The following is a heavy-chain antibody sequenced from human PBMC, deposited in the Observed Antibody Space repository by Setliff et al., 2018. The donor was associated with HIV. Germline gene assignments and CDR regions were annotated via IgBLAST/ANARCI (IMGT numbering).Heavy chain of an antibody. CDR3: AKASRSSGYYYDC. Sequence: PGGSLRLSCTASGFTFGDYAMSWVRQAPGKGLEWVSGISGSGDTTYYADSVKGRLAISRDNSKNTLYLQMNSLRAEDTAIYYCAKASRSSGYYYDCWGQGTLVTVSS. CDR2: ISGSGDTT. D-gene: IGHD3-22*01. V-gene: IGHV3-23*01. CDR1: GFTFGDYA. J-gene: IGHJ4*02.